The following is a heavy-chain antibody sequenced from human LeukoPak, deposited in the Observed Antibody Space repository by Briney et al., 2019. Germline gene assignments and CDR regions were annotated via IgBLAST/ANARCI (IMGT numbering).Heavy chain of an antibody. V-gene: IGHV4-59*01. J-gene: IGHJ5*02. Sequence: PSETLSLTFTVSGDSIRSYYWSWIRQPPGKGLEWIAYIYYSGSTNYNPSLKSRVTISIDTSKNQFSLNLTSVTAADTAVYYCARDFSRRGSWFDPWGPGTLVTVSS. D-gene: IGHD3-16*01. CDR2: IYYSGST. CDR1: GDSIRSYY. CDR3: ARDFSRRGSWFDP.